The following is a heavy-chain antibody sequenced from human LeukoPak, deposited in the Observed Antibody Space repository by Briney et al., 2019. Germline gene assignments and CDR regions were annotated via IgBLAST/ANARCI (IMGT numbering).Heavy chain of an antibody. CDR2: ISSSGGYT. CDR1: GFILSTYV. J-gene: IGHJ4*02. CDR3: ARSVSSRFASPRRPYYFDS. D-gene: IGHD3-10*01. V-gene: IGHV3-23*01. Sequence: GGSLRLSCAASGFILSTYVMIWVRQAPGKGLEWVSTISSSGGYTYFADSVKGRFTISRDNSKNTLYLQMNSLRAEDTAVYYCARSVSSRFASPRRPYYFDSWGQGILVTVSS.